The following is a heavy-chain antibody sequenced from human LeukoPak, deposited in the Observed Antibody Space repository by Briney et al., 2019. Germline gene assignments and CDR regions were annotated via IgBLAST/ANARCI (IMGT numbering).Heavy chain of an antibody. CDR2: ISITSITM. D-gene: IGHD6-19*01. CDR3: ARETILAVAGDF. CDR1: RFTFSSYS. V-gene: IGHV3-48*01. J-gene: IGHJ4*02. Sequence: GRSLRLSCAASRFTFSSYSMTWGRQAPGQRLEWVSYISITSITMYYADSVKGRFTISRDKAKNSLYLQMNSLRADDTAVYYCARETILAVAGDFWGQGTLVTVSS.